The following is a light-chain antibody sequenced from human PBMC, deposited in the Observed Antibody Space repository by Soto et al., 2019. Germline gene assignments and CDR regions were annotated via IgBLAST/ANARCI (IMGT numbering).Light chain of an antibody. J-gene: IGLJ2*01. CDR1: SSDVGSYNR. Sequence: QSALTQPPSVSGSPGQSVTISCTGTSSDVGSYNRVSWYQQPPGTAPKLMIYEVSNRPSGVPDRFSGSKSGNTASLTISGLQAEDEADEYCSSYTSSSTFVFGGGTKLTVL. V-gene: IGLV2-18*02. CDR3: SSYTSSSTFV. CDR2: EVS.